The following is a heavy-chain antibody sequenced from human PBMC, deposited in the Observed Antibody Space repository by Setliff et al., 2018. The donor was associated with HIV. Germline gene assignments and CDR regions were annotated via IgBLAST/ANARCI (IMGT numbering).Heavy chain of an antibody. V-gene: IGHV1-69*02. CDR2: IIPILGIA. Sequence: GASVKVSCKASGGTFSSYTISWVRQAPGQGLEWMGRIIPILGIANYAQKFQGRVTITADKSTSTAYMELSSLRSEDTAVYYCARGMDYYDTSGYYQYYFDYWGQGTLVTVSS. CDR3: ARGMDYYDTSGYYQYYFDY. CDR1: GGTFSSYT. J-gene: IGHJ4*02. D-gene: IGHD3-22*01.